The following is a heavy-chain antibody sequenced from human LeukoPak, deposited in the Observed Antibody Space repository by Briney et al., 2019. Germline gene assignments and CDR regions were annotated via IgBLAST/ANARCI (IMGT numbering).Heavy chain of an antibody. Sequence: ASVKVSCKDSGYTLTSYDINWVRPATRKGLEWMGGMNPNSGEPGYAQTLQGRVTMTRNNSISTAYMEMSSLRSEDTAVYYCARFSGNYYNPSDYWGQGTLVTVSS. J-gene: IGHJ4*02. CDR2: MNPNSGEP. D-gene: IGHD3-10*01. CDR1: GYTLTSYD. V-gene: IGHV1-8*01. CDR3: ARFSGNYYNPSDY.